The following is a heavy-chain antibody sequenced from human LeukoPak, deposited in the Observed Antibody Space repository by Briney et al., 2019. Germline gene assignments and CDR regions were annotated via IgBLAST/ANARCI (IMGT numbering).Heavy chain of an antibody. V-gene: IGHV4-61*02. CDR3: ARSYGDYSAPFDY. D-gene: IGHD4-17*01. Sequence: SETLSLTCTVSGGSISSGSYYWIWIRRPAGKGLEWIGRSYTSGSTNYNPSLKSRVTISVDTSKNQFSLKLSSVTAADTAVYYCARSYGDYSAPFDYWGQGTLVTVSS. CDR1: GGSISSGSYY. J-gene: IGHJ4*02. CDR2: SYTSGST.